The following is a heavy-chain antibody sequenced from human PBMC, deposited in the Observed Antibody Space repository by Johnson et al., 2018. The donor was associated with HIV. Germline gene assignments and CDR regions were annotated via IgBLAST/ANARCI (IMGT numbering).Heavy chain of an antibody. CDR1: GFTFSSYA. Sequence: QVQLVESGGGLVQPGGSLRLSCAASGFTFSSYAMHWVRQATGKGLEWETIISYDGINKYYAESVKGRFIISRDISKDTLYLQMNSLRAEDTALYYCAKDEAQTLASAGRDAFDFWGQGTMVTVSS. V-gene: IGHV3-30*04. CDR3: AKDEAQTLASAGRDAFDF. J-gene: IGHJ3*01. CDR2: ISYDGINK. D-gene: IGHD6-13*01.